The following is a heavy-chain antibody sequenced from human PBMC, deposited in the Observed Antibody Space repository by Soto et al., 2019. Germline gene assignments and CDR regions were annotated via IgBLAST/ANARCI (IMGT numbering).Heavy chain of an antibody. CDR2: IYYSGNT. CDR3: ARYLVGTISRYCFDY. J-gene: IGHJ4*02. Sequence: PSETLSLTCSVSSASLSSSTYYWSWIRQPPGRGPEWIGSIYYSGNTYYKPSLKSRVSISIDTSRNQFSLKLTSVTAADSAVYYCARYLVGTISRYCFDYWGQGTLVTVSS. D-gene: IGHD5-12*01. CDR1: SASLSSSTYY. V-gene: IGHV4-39*01.